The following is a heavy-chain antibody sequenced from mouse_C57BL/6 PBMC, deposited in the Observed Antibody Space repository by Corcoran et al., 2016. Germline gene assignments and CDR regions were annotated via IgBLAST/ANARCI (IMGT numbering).Heavy chain of an antibody. CDR1: GYTFTDYN. Sequence: EVQLQQSGPELVKPGASVKIPCKASGYTFTDYNMDWVKQSHGKSLEWIGDINPNNGGTIYNQKFKGKATLTVDKSSSTAYMELRSLTSEDTAVYYCARRTRSKDAMDYWGQGTSVTVSS. CDR3: ARRTRSKDAMDY. J-gene: IGHJ4*01. V-gene: IGHV1-18*01. CDR2: INPNNGGT. D-gene: IGHD2-5*01.